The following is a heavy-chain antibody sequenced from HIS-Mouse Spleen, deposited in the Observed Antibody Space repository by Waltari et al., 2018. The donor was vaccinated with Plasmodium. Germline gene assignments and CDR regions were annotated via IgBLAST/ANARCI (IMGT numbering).Heavy chain of an antibody. CDR1: GFPFSSYG. D-gene: IGHD3-16*01. CDR3: AKAQGVINFDY. J-gene: IGHJ4*02. CDR2: ISNYGSNK. Sequence: QVQLVESGGGVVQPGRSLRLSCAASGFPFSSYGVHWVRQAPGKGVGWVAVISNYGSNKYYADSVKGRFTISRDNSKNTLYLQMNSLRAEDTAVYYCAKAQGVINFDYWGQGTLVTVSS. V-gene: IGHV3-30*18.